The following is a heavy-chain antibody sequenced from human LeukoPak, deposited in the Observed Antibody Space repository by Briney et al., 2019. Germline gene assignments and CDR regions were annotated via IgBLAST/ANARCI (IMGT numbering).Heavy chain of an antibody. J-gene: IGHJ4*02. D-gene: IGHD2-2*01. Sequence: ASVKVSCKASGYTFTDYYMHWVRQAPGQGFEWMGWVNPNSGDTNYAQKFQGRVTMTRDTSISTAHMELSRLRSDDTAVYYCARANFLYCSSTTCLFDYWGQGTLVIVSS. CDR3: ARANFLYCSSTTCLFDY. V-gene: IGHV1-2*02. CDR2: VNPNSGDT. CDR1: GYTFTDYY.